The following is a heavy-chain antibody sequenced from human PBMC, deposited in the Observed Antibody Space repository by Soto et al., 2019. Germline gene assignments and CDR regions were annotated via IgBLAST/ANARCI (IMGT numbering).Heavy chain of an antibody. Sequence: SVKVSCKASGGTFSSYAISWVRQAPGQGLEWMGGIIPIFGTANYAQKFQGRVTITADESTSTAYMELSSLRSEDTAVYYCAASYGSGYRAFDYWGQGALVTVSS. CDR1: GGTFSSYA. CDR2: IIPIFGTA. CDR3: AASYGSGYRAFDY. D-gene: IGHD3-10*01. V-gene: IGHV1-69*13. J-gene: IGHJ4*02.